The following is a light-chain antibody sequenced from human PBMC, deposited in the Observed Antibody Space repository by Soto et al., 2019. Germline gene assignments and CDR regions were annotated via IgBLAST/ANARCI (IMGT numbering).Light chain of an antibody. V-gene: IGLV2-14*01. CDR3: NSCTDTTSLI. CDR1: GSDVGGYKY. CDR2: EVS. J-gene: IGLJ2*01. Sequence: QSVLTQPASVSGSPGQSIAISCTGSGSDVGGYKYVSWYQQHPGKAPKLIIYEVSNRPSGISNRFSGSKSGNTASLTISGLQAEDEADYYCNSCTDTTSLIFGGGTTLTVL.